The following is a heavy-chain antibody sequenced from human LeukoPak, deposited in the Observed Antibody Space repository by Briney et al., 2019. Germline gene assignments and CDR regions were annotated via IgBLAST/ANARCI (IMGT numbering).Heavy chain of an antibody. J-gene: IGHJ6*02. Sequence: SLRLSCAASGFTFGDYGMHWVRQAPGKGLAWVSGISWNSDNIGYADSVKGRFTISRDNAKKSLYLQMHSLREEDTALYYCAKSKGGYYHGMDVWGQGTTVTVSS. CDR1: GFTFGDYG. D-gene: IGHD3-10*01. V-gene: IGHV3-9*01. CDR3: AKSKGGYYHGMDV. CDR2: ISWNSDNI.